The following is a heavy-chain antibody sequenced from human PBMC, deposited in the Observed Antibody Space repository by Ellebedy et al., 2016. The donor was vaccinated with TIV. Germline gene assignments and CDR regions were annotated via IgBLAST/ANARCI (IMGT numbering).Heavy chain of an antibody. CDR2: IFTRGSF. V-gene: IGHV4-4*07. CDR3: ARVHCSITTCDYYYMDV. Sequence: SETLSLAXTASGGSVSRYFWSWIRQPAGKGLEWIGRIFTRGSFNYNPSLMSRVTMSVVTSKNQISLRLNSVTAADTAVYYCARVHCSITTCDYYYMDVWGKGTTVTVSS. CDR1: GGSVSRYF. D-gene: IGHD1-1*01. J-gene: IGHJ6*03.